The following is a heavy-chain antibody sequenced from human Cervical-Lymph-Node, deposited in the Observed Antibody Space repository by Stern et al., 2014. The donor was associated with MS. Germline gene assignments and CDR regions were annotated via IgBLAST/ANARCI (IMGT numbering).Heavy chain of an antibody. D-gene: IGHD6-19*01. V-gene: IGHV1-8*01. CDR3: ASSTSSAHYYYYGMDV. J-gene: IGHJ6*02. CDR1: GYTFTSYD. Sequence: QVQLVQSGAEVKKPGASVKVSCKASGYTFTSYDINWVRQATGQGLEWMGWMNPNSGDTGYPQKFQGRVTMTRNTSISTAYMELSKDTAVYYCASSTSSAHYYYYGMDVWGQGTTVTVSS. CDR2: MNPNSGDT.